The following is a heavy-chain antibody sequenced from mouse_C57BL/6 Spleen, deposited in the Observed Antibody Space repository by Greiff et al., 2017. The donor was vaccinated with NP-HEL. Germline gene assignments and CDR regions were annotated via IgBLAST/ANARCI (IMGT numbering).Heavy chain of an antibody. CDR1: GYTFTSYW. V-gene: IGHV1-69*01. CDR2: IDPSDSYT. D-gene: IGHD1-1*02. Sequence: QVQLQQPGAELVMPGASVKLSCKASGYTFTSYWMHWVKQRPGQGLEWIGEIDPSDSYTNYNQKFKGKSTLTVDKSSSTAYMQLSSLTSEDSAVYYCARYGKGDDFDYWGQGTTLTVSS. CDR3: ARYGKGDDFDY. J-gene: IGHJ2*01.